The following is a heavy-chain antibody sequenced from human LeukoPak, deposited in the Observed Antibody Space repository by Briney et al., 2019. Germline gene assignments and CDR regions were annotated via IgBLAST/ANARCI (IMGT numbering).Heavy chain of an antibody. Sequence: GRSLRLSCAASGFTLGGHDMHWVRQTTGGGLEWVAAVSSGHHAFYADSVQGRFAVSRVDGKNSLYLQMNSLRAGDTAVYYCVREARGYHYTYFDYWGQGSLVTVSS. V-gene: IGHV3-13*01. CDR1: GFTLGGHD. D-gene: IGHD5-18*01. CDR2: VSSGHHA. CDR3: VREARGYHYTYFDY. J-gene: IGHJ4*02.